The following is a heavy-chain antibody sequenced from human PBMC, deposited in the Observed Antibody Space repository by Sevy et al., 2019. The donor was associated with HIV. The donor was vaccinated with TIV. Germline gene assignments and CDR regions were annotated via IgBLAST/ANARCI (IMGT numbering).Heavy chain of an antibody. V-gene: IGHV1-46*01. Sequence: ASVKVSCKASGYTFTSYYMHWVRQAPGQGLEWMGIINPSGGSTSYAQKFQGRVTMTRDTSTSTVYMELSSLRSEDTAVCYCARDHSFPYYYDSSGYGAFDIWGQGTMVTVSS. CDR3: ARDHSFPYYYDSSGYGAFDI. J-gene: IGHJ3*02. CDR1: GYTFTSYY. D-gene: IGHD3-22*01. CDR2: INPSGGST.